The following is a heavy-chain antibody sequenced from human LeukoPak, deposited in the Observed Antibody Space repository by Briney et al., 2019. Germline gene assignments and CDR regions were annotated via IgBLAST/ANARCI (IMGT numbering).Heavy chain of an antibody. J-gene: IGHJ2*01. V-gene: IGHV4-59*08. D-gene: IGHD3-22*01. CDR1: GGSISSYY. CDR2: IHYSGST. Sequence: SESVSLTCTVSGGSISSYYWNWMRQPPGKGLEWIGYIHYSGSTYYNPSFKSRDTISLDTSKNQFSLKLSSVTAADTAVYFCASYYDSGGYYYATYCYFDPRGRGTVVTVSS. CDR3: ASYYDSGGYYYATYCYFDP.